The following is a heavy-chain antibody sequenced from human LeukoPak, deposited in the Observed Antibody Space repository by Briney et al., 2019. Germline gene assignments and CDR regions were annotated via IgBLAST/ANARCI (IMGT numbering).Heavy chain of an antibody. Sequence: SQTLSLTCAISGDSVSSNSAAWNWIRQSPSRGLEWLGRTYYRSKLYNDYAVSVKSRITINPDTSKNQFSLQLNSVTPEDTAVYYCANNLKHSDAFDIWGQGTMVTVSS. CDR1: GDSVSSNSAA. V-gene: IGHV6-1*01. CDR3: ANNLKHSDAFDI. CDR2: TYYRSKLYN. D-gene: IGHD1-20*01. J-gene: IGHJ3*02.